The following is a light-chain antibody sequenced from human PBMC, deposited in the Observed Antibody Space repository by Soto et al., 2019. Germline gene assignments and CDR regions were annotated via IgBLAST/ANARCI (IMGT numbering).Light chain of an antibody. J-gene: IGKJ3*01. Sequence: EMVMTRSPATLSVSPGERVTLSCRASESVHSNLAWYQQKPGQGPSLLIYYVSTRVTGVPDRFSGSGSGTEFTLTISSLQSDDFGVYYCQHYSNWPPTFGPGTKVEIK. CDR2: YVS. V-gene: IGKV3-15*01. CDR1: ESVHSN. CDR3: QHYSNWPPT.